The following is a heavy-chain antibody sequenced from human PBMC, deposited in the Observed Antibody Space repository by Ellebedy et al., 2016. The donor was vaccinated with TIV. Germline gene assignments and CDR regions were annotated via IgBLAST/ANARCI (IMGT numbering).Heavy chain of an antibody. CDR3: GHRMVVAFEY. J-gene: IGHJ4*02. D-gene: IGHD2-21*01. CDR1: GLTVRNYA. Sequence: PGGSLRLSCSASGLTVRNYAMHWVRQAPGKGLEYVSAIINNGGSTYYADSVKGRFTISRDNSKNTLYLQMSSLTPEDTAVYYCGHRMVVAFEYWGQGTLVTVSS. V-gene: IGHV3-64D*09. CDR2: IINNGGST.